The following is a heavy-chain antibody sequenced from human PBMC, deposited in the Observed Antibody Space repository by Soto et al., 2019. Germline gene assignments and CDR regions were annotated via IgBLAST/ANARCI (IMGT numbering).Heavy chain of an antibody. CDR3: AKEKSRHGGLLDF. V-gene: IGHV3-9*01. Sequence: SLRLSCSASVFTFDDFAIHLVRQPPGGRLERVSGISWNSGIIGYADSVRGRFTISRYNARNSLYMQMNSLRDEYTASSSCAKEKSRHGGLLDFWGQGCLGNVS. CDR1: VFTFDDFA. J-gene: IGHJ4*02. D-gene: IGHD3-3*01. CDR2: ISWNSGII.